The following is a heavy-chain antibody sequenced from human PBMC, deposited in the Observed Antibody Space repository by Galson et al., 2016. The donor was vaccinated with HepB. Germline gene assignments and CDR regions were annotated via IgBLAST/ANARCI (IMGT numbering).Heavy chain of an antibody. CDR1: GFVFSNFG. CDR2: ISTRRTT. CDR3: AKERLVRRIFDH. V-gene: IGHV3-23*01. D-gene: IGHD1-1*01. J-gene: IGHJ4*02. Sequence: SLRLSCAASGFVFSNFGLSWVRQAPGKGLEWVASISTRRTTSYSDSVQGRFTISRDNSNNTLYLPMNGLRAEDTAVYYCAKERLVRRIFDHWGQGTLLTVSS.